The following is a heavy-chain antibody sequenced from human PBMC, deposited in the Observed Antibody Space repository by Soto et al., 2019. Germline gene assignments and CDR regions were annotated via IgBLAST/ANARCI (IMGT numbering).Heavy chain of an antibody. J-gene: IGHJ4*02. CDR1: GFTFSSSA. CDR2: VSANGQGI. V-gene: IGHV3-23*01. D-gene: IGHD4-4*01. CDR3: AKDLHSPRDYFHY. Sequence: GGSLRLSCAASGFTFSSSAISWVRQAPGKGLEWVSAVSANGQGIYYADSVRGRFTISRDNYKNTVFLHMDSLSAQDTAVYYCAKDLHSPRDYFHYWGRGTLVTVSS.